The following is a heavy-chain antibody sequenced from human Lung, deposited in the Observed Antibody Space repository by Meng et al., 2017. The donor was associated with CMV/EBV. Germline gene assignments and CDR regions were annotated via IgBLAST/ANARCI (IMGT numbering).Heavy chain of an antibody. CDR2: IYYSENT. J-gene: IGHJ4*02. Sequence: SETLSLTCTVSGGSISSSSYYWGWIRQPPGKGLEWIGSIYYSENTYYNPSLKSRVTIFVDTSENQFSLKLTSVTAADTAVYYCARHLGVGAYYDFWSGYSYYFDYWGQGTLVXVSS. D-gene: IGHD3-3*01. V-gene: IGHV4-39*01. CDR1: GGSISSSSYY. CDR3: ARHLGVGAYYDFWSGYSYYFDY.